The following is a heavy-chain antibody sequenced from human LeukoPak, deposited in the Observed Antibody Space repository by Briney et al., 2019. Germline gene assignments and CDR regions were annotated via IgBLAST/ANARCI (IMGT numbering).Heavy chain of an antibody. Sequence: GGSLRLSCAASGVTFSSYAMNWVRQAPGKGLEWVSYISSSSSTIYYADSVKGRFTISRDNSKNTLYLQMNSLRAEDTAVYYCARDYAWFGELLSSGLDYWGQGTLVTVSS. V-gene: IGHV3-48*01. D-gene: IGHD3-10*01. CDR1: GVTFSSYA. CDR2: ISSSSSTI. J-gene: IGHJ4*02. CDR3: ARDYAWFGELLSSGLDY.